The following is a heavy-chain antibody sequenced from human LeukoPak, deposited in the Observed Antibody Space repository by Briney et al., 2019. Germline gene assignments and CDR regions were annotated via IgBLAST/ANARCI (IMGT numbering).Heavy chain of an antibody. CDR2: ISYSGST. V-gene: IGHV4-59*01. CDR3: ARGRGSSSSGPVY. J-gene: IGHJ4*02. D-gene: IGHD6-6*01. Sequence: SETLSLTCTVSGGSISSYYWSWIRQPPGKGLEWIGYISYSGSTNYNPSLKSRVTISVDMSKNQFSLKLSSVTAADTAVYYCARGRGSSSSGPVYWGQGTLVTVSS. CDR1: GGSISSYY.